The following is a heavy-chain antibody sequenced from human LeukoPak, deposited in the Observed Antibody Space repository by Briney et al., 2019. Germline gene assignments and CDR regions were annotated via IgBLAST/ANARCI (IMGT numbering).Heavy chain of an antibody. D-gene: IGHD2-21*02. CDR3: ASSCGGDCYRSARPPFDY. Sequence: PSETLSLTCAVCGGSFRGYYWSWIRQPPGKGREWIGEINHNGSTNYNPSLKSRVTISLDTSKNQFSLKLSSVTAADTAVYFCASSCGGDCYRSARPPFDYWGQGTLVTVSS. J-gene: IGHJ4*02. V-gene: IGHV4-34*01. CDR2: INHNGST. CDR1: GGSFRGYY.